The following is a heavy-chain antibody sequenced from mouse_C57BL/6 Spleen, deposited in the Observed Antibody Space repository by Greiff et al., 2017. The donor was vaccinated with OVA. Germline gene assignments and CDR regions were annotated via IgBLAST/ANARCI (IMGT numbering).Heavy chain of an antibody. CDR2: ISSGSSTI. CDR3: ARDGYYGYYAMDY. CDR1: GFTFSDYG. Sequence: VESGGGLVKPGGSLKLSCAASGFTFSDYGMHWVRQAPEKGLEWVAYISSGSSTIYYADTVKGRFTISRDNAKNTLFLQMTSLRSEDTAMYYCARDGYYGYYAMDYWGQGTSVTVSS. V-gene: IGHV5-17*01. J-gene: IGHJ4*01. D-gene: IGHD2-3*01.